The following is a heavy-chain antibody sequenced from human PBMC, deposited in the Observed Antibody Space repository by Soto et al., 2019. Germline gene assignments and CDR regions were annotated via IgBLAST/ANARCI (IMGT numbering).Heavy chain of an antibody. CDR1: GYTFTSYG. Sequence: ASVKVSCKASGYTFTSYGISWVRQAPGQGLEWMGWISAYKGNTNYAQKLQGRVTLTTDTSTSTAYMELRSLRSDDTAVYYCARALMGYCSGGSCGTYYYYYYGMDVWGQGTTVTVSS. D-gene: IGHD2-15*01. CDR3: ARALMGYCSGGSCGTYYYYYYGMDV. V-gene: IGHV1-18*01. J-gene: IGHJ6*02. CDR2: ISAYKGNT.